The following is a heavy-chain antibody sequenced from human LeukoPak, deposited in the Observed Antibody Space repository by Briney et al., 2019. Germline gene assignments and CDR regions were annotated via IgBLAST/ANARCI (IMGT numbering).Heavy chain of an antibody. J-gene: IGHJ2*01. CDR1: GYLFTSYW. Sequence: GESLKISFKASGYLFTSYWIGWVRPMPGKGLEWMGIIYPGDSETRYSPSFRGQVTISVDKSISSSSLQCSSLRAPTTAFNFGAKSGGDYKFYWYFDLWGGGTLVT. V-gene: IGHV5-51*01. CDR3: AKSGGDYKFYWYFDL. CDR2: IYPGDSET. D-gene: IGHD4-17*01.